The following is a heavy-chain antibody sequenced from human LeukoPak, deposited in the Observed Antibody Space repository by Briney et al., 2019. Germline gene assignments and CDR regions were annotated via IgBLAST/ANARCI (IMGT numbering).Heavy chain of an antibody. CDR3: AKGNGYYAIHPDY. Sequence: GGSLRLSCAATGLTFSSYAMIWVRQAPGKGLEWVSAISGSGETTYYADSMKGRFAISRDKSKNTLYLEVNTVRAEDTGFYFCAKGNGYYAIHPDYGGQGTLVTVSS. J-gene: IGHJ4*02. V-gene: IGHV3-23*01. CDR1: GLTFSSYA. CDR2: ISGSGETT. D-gene: IGHD4-17*01.